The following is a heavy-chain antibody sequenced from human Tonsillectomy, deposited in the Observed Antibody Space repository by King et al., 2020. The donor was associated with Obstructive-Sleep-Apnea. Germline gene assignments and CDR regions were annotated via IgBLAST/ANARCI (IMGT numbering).Heavy chain of an antibody. CDR2: IFYRGNT. D-gene: IGHD5-18*01. Sequence: QLQESGPGLVKPSETLSLTCTVSGGSISSSSYYWGWIRQPPGKGLEWIGSIFYRGNTYYNSSLKSRVTISVDTSKNQFSLKLSSVTAADTAVYYCARMGQGYNYGWFDPWGQGTLVSVSS. V-gene: IGHV4-39*07. J-gene: IGHJ5*02. CDR3: ARMGQGYNYGWFDP. CDR1: GGSISSSSYY.